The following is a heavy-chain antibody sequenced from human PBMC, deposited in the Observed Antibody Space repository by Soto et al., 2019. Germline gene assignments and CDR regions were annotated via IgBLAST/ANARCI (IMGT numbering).Heavy chain of an antibody. V-gene: IGHV3-30*03. Sequence: GGSLRLSCAASGFIFRSYGMHWVRQAPGKGLEWVAAISYDGSNKFYVDPVKGRFTISRDNSKNTVDLQMNSLRAEDTAVYYCARDRGWSLFDYWGQGTLVTVSS. J-gene: IGHJ4*02. CDR1: GFIFRSYG. CDR2: ISYDGSNK. D-gene: IGHD6-19*01. CDR3: ARDRGWSLFDY.